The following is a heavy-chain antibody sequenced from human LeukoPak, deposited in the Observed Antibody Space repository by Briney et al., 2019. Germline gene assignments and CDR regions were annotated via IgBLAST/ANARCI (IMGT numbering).Heavy chain of an antibody. CDR1: GFSLSTRDVG. Sequence: SGPTLVKPTETLTLTCTFSGFSLSTRDVGVGWIRQPPGKALEWLVVIYWGDAKEYNPSLKTRLTITKDTSKNQVVLTMTNVDPVDTATYYCTHKPQRGVGSWGQGTLVTVSS. J-gene: IGHJ5*02. D-gene: IGHD3-10*01. V-gene: IGHV2-5*02. CDR2: IYWGDAK. CDR3: THKPQRGVGS.